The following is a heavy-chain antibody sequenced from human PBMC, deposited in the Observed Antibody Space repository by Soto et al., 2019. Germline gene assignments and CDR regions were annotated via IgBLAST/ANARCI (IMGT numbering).Heavy chain of an antibody. D-gene: IGHD2-21*02. J-gene: IGHJ5*02. V-gene: IGHV3-23*01. Sequence: EVQLLESGGGLVQPGGSLRLSCTASEFTFSNYAMSWVRQAPGKGLEWVSGISADGAGTYYAASVKGRFTMSRDNSKNTLYVQMHRLRAEDTAVYYCAKCVVLLTTSGGWCNWLDPWGQGTLVTVSS. CDR2: ISADGAGT. CDR3: AKCVVLLTTSGGWCNWLDP. CDR1: EFTFSNYA.